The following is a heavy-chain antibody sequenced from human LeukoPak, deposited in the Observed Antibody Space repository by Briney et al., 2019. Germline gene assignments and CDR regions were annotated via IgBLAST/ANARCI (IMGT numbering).Heavy chain of an antibody. V-gene: IGHV3-9*01. Sequence: SGGSLRLSCAASGFTFDDYAMHWVRQAPGKGLEWVSGITWNRDNIGYGDSVKGRFTISRDNVKNVLYLQMTSLRPEDTALYYCAKDLSSAITSALVLDVWSQGTTVIVSS. J-gene: IGHJ6*02. D-gene: IGHD3-22*01. CDR2: ITWNRDNI. CDR3: AKDLSSAITSALVLDV. CDR1: GFTFDDYA.